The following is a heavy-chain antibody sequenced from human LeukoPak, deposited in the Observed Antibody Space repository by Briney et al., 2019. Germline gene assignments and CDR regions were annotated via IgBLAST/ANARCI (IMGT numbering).Heavy chain of an antibody. CDR1: GFTFSSYS. D-gene: IGHD4-17*01. CDR3: ARVHGDYPDY. J-gene: IGHJ4*02. V-gene: IGHV4-30-4*08. Sequence: LRLSCAASGFTFSSYSMNWVRQPPGKGLEWIGYIYYSGSTYYNPSLKSRVTISVDTSKNQFSLKLSSVTAADTAVYYCARVHGDYPDYWGQGTLVTVSS. CDR2: IYYSGST.